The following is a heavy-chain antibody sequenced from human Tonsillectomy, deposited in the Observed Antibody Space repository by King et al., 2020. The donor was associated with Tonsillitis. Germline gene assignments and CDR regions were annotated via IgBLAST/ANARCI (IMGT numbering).Heavy chain of an antibody. J-gene: IGHJ4*02. Sequence: LQLVQSGGGLVQPGGSLRLSCAASGFTVSSNYMSWVRQAPGKGLEWVSVIYSGGRTYYADSVKGRFTISRDNSKNTLYLQMNSLRAEDTAVYYCARVAKYYYDSSDNYFDYWGQGTLVTVSS. V-gene: IGHV3-66*01. CDR1: GFTVSSNY. CDR3: ARVAKYYYDSSDNYFDY. CDR2: IYSGGRT. D-gene: IGHD3-22*01.